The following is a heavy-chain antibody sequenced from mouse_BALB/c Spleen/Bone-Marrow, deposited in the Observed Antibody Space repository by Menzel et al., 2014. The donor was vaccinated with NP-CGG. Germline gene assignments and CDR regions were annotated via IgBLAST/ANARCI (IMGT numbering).Heavy chain of an antibody. V-gene: IGHV5-9-4*01. CDR3: ARDRGDY. Sequence: EVMLVESGGGLVKPGGSLKLSCAASGFTLRYYAMSWGRQSPEKRLEWVAEISSGGSYTYYADTVTGRFTISRDNAENTLYLEMSSLRSEDTAMYYCARDRGDYWVQGSSVTVSS. CDR2: ISSGGSYT. D-gene: IGHD3-1*01. J-gene: IGHJ4*01. CDR1: GFTLRYYA.